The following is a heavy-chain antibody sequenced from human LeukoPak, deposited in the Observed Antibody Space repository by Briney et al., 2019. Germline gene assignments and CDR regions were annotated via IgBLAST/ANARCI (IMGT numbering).Heavy chain of an antibody. D-gene: IGHD3-10*01. CDR2: INHNGSTNT. CDR3: ARVDYYPSGTYINWFDP. V-gene: IGHV4-34*01. Sequence: PSETLSLTCAVYGGSFSGYFCSWIRQPPGKGLEWIGEINHNGSTNTNYNPSLKSRVTISVDTSKKQFSLKLSSVTAADTAVYYCARVDYYPSGTYINWFDPWGQGTQVTVSS. J-gene: IGHJ5*02. CDR1: GGSFSGYF.